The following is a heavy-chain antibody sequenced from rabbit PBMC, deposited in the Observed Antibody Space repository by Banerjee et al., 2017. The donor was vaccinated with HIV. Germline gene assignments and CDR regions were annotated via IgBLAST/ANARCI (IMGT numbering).Heavy chain of an antibody. J-gene: IGHJ4*01. V-gene: IGHV1S40*01. CDR1: GFDFSISYY. CDR2: IYTGDGDT. CDR3: ARGFTYLDL. D-gene: IGHD3-1*01. Sequence: QSLEESGGDLVKPGASLTLTCKASGFDFSISYYMCWVRQAPGKGLEWIACIYTGDGDTYYASWAKGRFTISKTSSTTVTLQMTSLTAADTATYFCARGFTYLDLWGPGTLVTVS.